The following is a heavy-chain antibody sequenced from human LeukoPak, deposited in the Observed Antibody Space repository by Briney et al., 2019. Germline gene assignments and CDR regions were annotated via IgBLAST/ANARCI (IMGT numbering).Heavy chain of an antibody. V-gene: IGHV4-4*02. J-gene: IGHJ4*02. CDR3: ARVMVYGSGSSYYFDY. CDR2: IYYSGST. CDR1: GGSISSSNW. Sequence: SGTLSLTCAVSGGSISSSNWWSWVRQPPGKGLEWIGYIYYSGSTYYNPSLKSRVTISVDTSKNQFSLKLSSVTAADTAVYYCARVMVYGSGSSYYFDYWGQGTLVTVSS. D-gene: IGHD3-10*01.